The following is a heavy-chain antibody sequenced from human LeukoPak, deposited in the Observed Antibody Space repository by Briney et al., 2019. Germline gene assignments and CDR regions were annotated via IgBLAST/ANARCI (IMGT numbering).Heavy chain of an antibody. CDR2: IYHSGST. CDR3: ARDGGYCSGGSCYIYYFDY. D-gene: IGHD2-15*01. CDR1: GYSISSGYY. J-gene: IGHJ4*02. V-gene: IGHV4-38-2*02. Sequence: SETLSLTCTVSGYSISSGYYWGWIRQPPGKGLGWIGSIYHSGSTYYNPSLKSRVTISVDTSKNQFSLKLSSVTAADTAVYYCARDGGYCSGGSCYIYYFDYWGQGTLVTVSS.